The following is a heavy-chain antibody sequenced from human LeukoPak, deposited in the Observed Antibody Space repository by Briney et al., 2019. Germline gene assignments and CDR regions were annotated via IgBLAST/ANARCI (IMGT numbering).Heavy chain of an antibody. Sequence: GGSLRLSCAASGFTVSSNYMSWVRQAPGKGLEWVSVIYSGGSTYYADSVKGRFTISRDNSKNTLYLQMNSLRAEDTAVYYCARVRDYYYDSSGYHTHYWGQGSLVTVS. CDR3: ARVRDYYYDSSGYHTHY. V-gene: IGHV3-66*01. CDR2: IYSGGST. D-gene: IGHD3-22*01. J-gene: IGHJ4*02. CDR1: GFTVSSNY.